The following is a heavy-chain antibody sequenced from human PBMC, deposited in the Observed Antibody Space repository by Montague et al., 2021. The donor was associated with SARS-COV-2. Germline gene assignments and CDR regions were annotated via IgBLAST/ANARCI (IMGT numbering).Heavy chain of an antibody. CDR1: GGSFSGYY. J-gene: IGHJ6*02. Sequence: SETLSLTCAVYGGSFSGYYCSWIRQPPGKGLEWIGEINHSGSTNYKQTLKIRVTITISTSKNQFSLKLRAVTATDTAVYYCARVRAVPAAMRIFSLGRSYYGMDVWGQGTTVTVSS. D-gene: IGHD2-2*01. CDR3: ARVRAVPAAMRIFSLGRSYYGMDV. V-gene: IGHV4-34*01. CDR2: INHSGST.